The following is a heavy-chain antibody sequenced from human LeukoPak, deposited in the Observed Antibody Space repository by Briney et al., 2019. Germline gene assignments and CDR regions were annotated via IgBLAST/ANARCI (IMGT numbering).Heavy chain of an antibody. CDR3: ARQTGSGLFILP. CDR2: IYHSGNT. J-gene: IGHJ4*02. D-gene: IGHD3/OR15-3a*01. V-gene: IGHV4-38-2*02. Sequence: SETLSLTCTVSGYSISSGYYWGWIRQPPGKGLEWIGSIYHSGNTYYNPSLKSRVTISIDTSKNQFSLRLTSVTAADTAVYYCARQTGSGLFILPGGQGTLVTVSS. CDR1: GYSISSGYY.